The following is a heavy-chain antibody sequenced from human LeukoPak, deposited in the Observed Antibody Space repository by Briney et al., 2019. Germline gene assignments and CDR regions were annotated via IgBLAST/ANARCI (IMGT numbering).Heavy chain of an antibody. J-gene: IGHJ4*02. Sequence: GESLKISRKGSGYSFTSYWIGWVRQRSGKGLEWMGIIYPGDSDSRYSPSFQGQVTISADKSISTAYLQWSSLKASDTAMYYCARSCRDGYRDFDYWGQGTLVTVSS. CDR3: ARSCRDGYRDFDY. D-gene: IGHD5-24*01. V-gene: IGHV5-51*01. CDR2: IYPGDSDS. CDR1: GYSFTSYW.